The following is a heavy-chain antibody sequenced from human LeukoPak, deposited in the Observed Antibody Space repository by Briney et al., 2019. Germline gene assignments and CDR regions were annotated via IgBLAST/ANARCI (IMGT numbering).Heavy chain of an antibody. CDR3: VRGPYGSGISNWFDP. CDR2: IYYSGDT. J-gene: IGHJ5*02. Sequence: PSETLSLTCTVSGGSISSSSYYWGWIRQPPGKGLEWIGSIYYSGDTNYNPSLQSRVTVSVDTSKNQFSLKLTSVSAADTAVYYCVRGPYGSGISNWFDPWGQGTQVIVSS. CDR1: GGSISSSSYY. V-gene: IGHV4-39*07. D-gene: IGHD3-10*01.